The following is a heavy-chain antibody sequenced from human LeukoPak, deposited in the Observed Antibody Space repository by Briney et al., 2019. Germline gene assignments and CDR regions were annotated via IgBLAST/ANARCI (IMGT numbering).Heavy chain of an antibody. Sequence: PGGSLRLSCAASGFTFSTYAMSWVRQAPGKGLEWVSGISGTGGSTYYADSVKGRFTISRDNSKNTLYLQMNSLRAEDTAVYYCAKSARTEQQLANLDYWGQGTLVTVSS. CDR1: GFTFSTYA. CDR2: ISGTGGST. CDR3: AKSARTEQQLANLDY. D-gene: IGHD6-13*01. J-gene: IGHJ4*02. V-gene: IGHV3-23*01.